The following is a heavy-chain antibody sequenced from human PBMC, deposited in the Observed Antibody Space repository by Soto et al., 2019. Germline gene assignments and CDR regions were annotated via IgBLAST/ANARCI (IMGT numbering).Heavy chain of an antibody. Sequence: QVQLVESGGGVVQPGGSLRLSCAASGFTFSNYAMHWVRLAPGTGLEWVAGISYDGRNKFSADSLQGRFTISRDNSHNTLYLQMNSLSPEDTAVYYCANDTRTFAVPPALDYWGQGTMVTVS. CDR1: GFTFSNYA. D-gene: IGHD2-2*01. J-gene: IGHJ4*02. V-gene: IGHV3-30*18. CDR3: ANDTRTFAVPPALDY. CDR2: ISYDGRNK.